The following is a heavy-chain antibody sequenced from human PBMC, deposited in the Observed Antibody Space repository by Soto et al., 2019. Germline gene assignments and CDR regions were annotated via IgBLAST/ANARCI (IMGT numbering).Heavy chain of an antibody. Sequence: DVQLLESGGGLVQPGGSLRVSCAASGFTFSSYAMSWVRQAPGKGLEWVSTLRGSGGTTTYAESVRGRFPISRDDSRDTLYLQMNSLRAEDTAVYYCAKHRGSTGMVRGVVIAYTWFDSWGQGTLVTVSS. CDR1: GFTFSSYA. D-gene: IGHD3-10*01. CDR3: AKHRGSTGMVRGVVIAYTWFDS. V-gene: IGHV3-23*01. J-gene: IGHJ5*01. CDR2: LRGSGGTT.